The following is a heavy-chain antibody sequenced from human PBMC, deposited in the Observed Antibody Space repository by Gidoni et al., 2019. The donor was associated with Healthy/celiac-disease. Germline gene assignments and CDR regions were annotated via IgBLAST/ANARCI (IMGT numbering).Heavy chain of an antibody. Sequence: VQLLESGGGVVQPGGSLRLSCAASGFTFSSSAMSWVRQAPGKGLEWVSAISGSGGSTYYADSGKGRFTISRDNSKNTLYLQMNSLRAEDTAVYYCAKGFTWELRDLFDYWGQGTLVTVSS. CDR3: AKGFTWELRDLFDY. D-gene: IGHD1-26*01. CDR1: GFTFSSSA. CDR2: ISGSGGST. V-gene: IGHV3-23*01. J-gene: IGHJ4*02.